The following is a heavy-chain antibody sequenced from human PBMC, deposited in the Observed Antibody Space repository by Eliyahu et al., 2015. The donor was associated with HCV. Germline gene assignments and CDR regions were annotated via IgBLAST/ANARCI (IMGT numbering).Heavy chain of an antibody. D-gene: IGHD6-25*01. CDR3: ARRWGDSGNTWQFDY. J-gene: IGHJ4*02. Sequence: SSVASGFTFSGYAMNWVRQTPGRGLEWVAVIWYDGSTEYYADSVKARFTISRDNSKNTLFLQMNSLRVEDTAVYYCARRWGDSGNTWQFDYWGQGTPVTVSS. CDR2: IWYDGSTE. V-gene: IGHV3-33*01. CDR1: GFTFSGYA.